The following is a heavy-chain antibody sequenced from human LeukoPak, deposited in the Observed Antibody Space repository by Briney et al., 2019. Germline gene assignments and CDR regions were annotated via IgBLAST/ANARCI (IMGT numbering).Heavy chain of an antibody. Sequence: ASVNVSCKASVYTFTSYGISWVRQAPGQGLEWMGWISDYNGNTNYAQKLQGRVTMITDTSTSTAYTELRSLRSVDTAVYYCASSSLTPWPFHIWGQGTMVTVSS. V-gene: IGHV1-18*01. CDR1: VYTFTSYG. CDR3: ASSSLTPWPFHI. D-gene: IGHD6-13*01. CDR2: ISDYNGNT. J-gene: IGHJ3*02.